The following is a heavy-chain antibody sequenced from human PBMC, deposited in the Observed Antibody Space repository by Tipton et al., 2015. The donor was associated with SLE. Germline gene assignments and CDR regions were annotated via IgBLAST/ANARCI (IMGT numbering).Heavy chain of an antibody. Sequence: TLSLTCTVSGGSISSYYWGWIRQPPGKGLEWIGSIYYSGSTYYNPSLKSRVTISVDTSKNQFSLKLSSVTAADTAVYYCARLTRTSNFDYWGQGTLVTVSS. CDR1: GGSISSYY. J-gene: IGHJ4*02. CDR2: IYYSGST. CDR3: ARLTRTSNFDY. V-gene: IGHV4-39*01. D-gene: IGHD3-10*01.